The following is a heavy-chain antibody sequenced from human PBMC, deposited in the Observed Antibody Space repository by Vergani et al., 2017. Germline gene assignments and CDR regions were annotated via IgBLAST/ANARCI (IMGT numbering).Heavy chain of an antibody. CDR1: GYTFTSYY. D-gene: IGHD3-22*01. CDR2: INPSGGRT. J-gene: IGHJ1*01. CDR3: ARVSTYYYDSSGYYEYFQH. V-gene: IGHV1-46*01. Sequence: QVQLVQSGAEVKKPGASVKVSCKASGYTFTSYYMHWVRQAPGQGLEWMGIINPSGGRTSYAQKFQGRVTMTRATSKSTVYMELSSLRSEDTAVYYCARVSTYYYDSSGYYEYFQHWGQGTLVTVSS.